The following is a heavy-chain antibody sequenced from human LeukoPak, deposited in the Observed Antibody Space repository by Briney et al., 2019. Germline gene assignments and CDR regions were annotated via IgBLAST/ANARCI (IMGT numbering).Heavy chain of an antibody. D-gene: IGHD5-12*01. V-gene: IGHV1-18*01. CDR2: ISAYSTYNGNT. J-gene: IGHJ4*02. Sequence: ASVKVSCKASGYTFTSYGISWVRQAPGQGPEWMGWISAYSTYNGNTNYAQKFQGRVTMTTDTSTSTAYMEPRGLRSDDTAVYYCTRDLGQWLLQGIFFDYWGQGTLVTVSS. CDR1: GYTFTSYG. CDR3: TRDLGQWLLQGIFFDY.